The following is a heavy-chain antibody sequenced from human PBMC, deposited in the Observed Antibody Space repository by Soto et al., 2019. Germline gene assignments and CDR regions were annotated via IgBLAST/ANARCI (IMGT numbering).Heavy chain of an antibody. CDR1: GAALSSGGYF. D-gene: IGHD6-19*01. CDR3: TREQSDDNYYDP. Sequence: SETLSLTCTASGAALSSGGYFYTWFRQPPGKGLEWLGHSYYSGGTNYNPSLKSRVTISLDKSKSQFSLRLISVTAADTAVYYCTREQSDDNYYDPWGQGTLVTVSS. V-gene: IGHV4-61*08. CDR2: SYYSGGT. J-gene: IGHJ5*02.